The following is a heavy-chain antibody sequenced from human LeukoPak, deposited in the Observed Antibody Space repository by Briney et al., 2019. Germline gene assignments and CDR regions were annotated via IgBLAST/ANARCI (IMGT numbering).Heavy chain of an antibody. Sequence: PSETLSLTCTVSGGSISGYYWSWIRQPPGKGLEWIGSIFYSGTTHYNPSLKSRVTISVDTSKNQFSLKLSSVTAADTAVYYCARGVVVITTLIDYWGQGTLVTVSS. CDR1: GGSISGYY. D-gene: IGHD3-22*01. V-gene: IGHV4-39*01. CDR2: IFYSGTT. J-gene: IGHJ4*02. CDR3: ARGVVVITTLIDY.